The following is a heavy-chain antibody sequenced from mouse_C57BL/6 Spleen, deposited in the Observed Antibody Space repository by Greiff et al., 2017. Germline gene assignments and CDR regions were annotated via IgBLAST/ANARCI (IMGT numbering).Heavy chain of an antibody. J-gene: IGHJ2*01. D-gene: IGHD1-1*01. CDR3: AREGFRRYYFDY. CDR2: INPSNGGT. CDR1: GYTFTSYW. V-gene: IGHV1-53*01. Sequence: QVQLQQPGTELVKPGASVKLSCKASGYTFTSYWMHWVKQRPGQGLEWIGNINPSNGGTNYNEKFKSKATMTVDKSSSTAYMQLSSLTSEDSAVYYCAREGFRRYYFDYWGQGTTLTVSS.